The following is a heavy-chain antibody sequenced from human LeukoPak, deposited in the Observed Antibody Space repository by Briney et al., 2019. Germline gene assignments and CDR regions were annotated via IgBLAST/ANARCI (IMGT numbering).Heavy chain of an antibody. V-gene: IGHV3-23*01. Sequence: PGGSLRLSCAASGFPFSTYAMSWVRQAPGKGLEWVSSIGGSGSSTCYAVSVKGRFTISRDNSKNTLYLQMNSLRAEDTAVYYCAKQGSGSYLDHWGQGTLVTVSS. CDR3: AKQGSGSYLDH. D-gene: IGHD1-26*01. CDR2: IGGSGSST. J-gene: IGHJ4*02. CDR1: GFPFSTYA.